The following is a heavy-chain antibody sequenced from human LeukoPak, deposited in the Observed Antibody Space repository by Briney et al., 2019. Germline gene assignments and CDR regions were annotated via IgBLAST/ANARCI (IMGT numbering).Heavy chain of an antibody. J-gene: IGHJ5*02. Sequence: SVKVSCKASGGTFSSYAISWVRQAPGQGLEWMGGIIPIFGTANYAQKFQGRVTITTDESTSTAYMELSSLRSEDTSVYYCARDVHGDYGSGWFDPWGQGTLVSVSS. CDR2: IIPIFGTA. CDR1: GGTFSSYA. V-gene: IGHV1-69*05. D-gene: IGHD4-17*01. CDR3: ARDVHGDYGSGWFDP.